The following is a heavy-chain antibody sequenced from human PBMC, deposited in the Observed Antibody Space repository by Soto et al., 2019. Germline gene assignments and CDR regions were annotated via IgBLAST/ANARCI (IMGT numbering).Heavy chain of an antibody. Sequence: SSETLSLTCTVSGGSVSSGSYYWSWIRQPPGKGLEWIGYIYYSGSTNYNPSLKSRVTISVDTSKNQFSLKLSSVTAADTAVYYCAGQVGCSGGSCYVDYWGQGTLVTVSS. D-gene: IGHD2-15*01. V-gene: IGHV4-61*01. CDR2: IYYSGST. CDR3: AGQVGCSGGSCYVDY. J-gene: IGHJ4*02. CDR1: GGSVSSGSYY.